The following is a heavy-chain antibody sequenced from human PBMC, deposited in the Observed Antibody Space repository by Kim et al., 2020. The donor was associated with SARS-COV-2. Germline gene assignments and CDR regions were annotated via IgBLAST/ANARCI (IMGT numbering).Heavy chain of an antibody. CDR1: GGSISSSSYY. Sequence: SETLSLTCTVSGGSISSSSYYWGWIRQPPGKGLEWIGSIYYSGSTYYNPSLKSRVTISVDTYKNQFSLKLSSVAPAATAVYYCAKASYDSSGDYTPHWY. CDR2: IYYSGST. V-gene: IGHV4-39*07. CDR3: AKASYDSSGDYTPHWY. D-gene: IGHD3-22*01. J-gene: IGHJ2*01.